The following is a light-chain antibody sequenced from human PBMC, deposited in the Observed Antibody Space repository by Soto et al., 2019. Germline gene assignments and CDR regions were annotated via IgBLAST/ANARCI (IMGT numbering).Light chain of an antibody. CDR3: QQLNSYWYT. CDR1: QGISSY. J-gene: IGKJ2*01. CDR2: GAS. Sequence: DIQLTQSPSFLSASVGDRVTITCRASQGISSYLAWYQQKPGKAPKLLINGASTLQSGVPLRFSGSGSGTEFTLTINSLQPQDIGTYYCQQLNSYWYTFGQGTKLEI. V-gene: IGKV1-9*01.